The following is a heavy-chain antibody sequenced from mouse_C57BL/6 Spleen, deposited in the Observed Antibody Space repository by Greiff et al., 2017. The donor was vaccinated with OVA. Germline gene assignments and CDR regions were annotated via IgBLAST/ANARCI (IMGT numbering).Heavy chain of an antibody. CDR3: AISGTVVAPYAMDD. J-gene: IGHJ4*01. CDR2: INPSSGYT. D-gene: IGHD1-1*01. CDR1: GYTFTSYW. V-gene: IGHV1-7*01. Sequence: VKLLESGAELAKPGASVKLSCKASGYTFTSYWMHWVNQRPGQGMEWIGYINPSSGYTKYNQKFKDKATLTADKSSSTAYMQLSSLTYEDSAVYYCAISGTVVAPYAMDDWGQGTSVTVSS.